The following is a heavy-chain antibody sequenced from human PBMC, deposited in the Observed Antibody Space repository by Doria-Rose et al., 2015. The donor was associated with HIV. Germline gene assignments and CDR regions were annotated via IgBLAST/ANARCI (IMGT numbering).Heavy chain of an antibody. CDR3: ARGLLRGGWNDVDYYYGMDV. CDR1: GGSFSGYY. V-gene: IGHV4-34*01. J-gene: IGHJ6*02. D-gene: IGHD1-1*01. Sequence: QVRLQESGAGLVKPSETLSLTCAVFGGSFSGYYWSWIRQPPGKGLEWIGGIHHSGSTNYRTSLKSRVTISLDTSKNLFSLKLSSVTAADTAVYYCARGLLRGGWNDVDYYYGMDVWGQGTTVTVSS. CDR2: IHHSGST.